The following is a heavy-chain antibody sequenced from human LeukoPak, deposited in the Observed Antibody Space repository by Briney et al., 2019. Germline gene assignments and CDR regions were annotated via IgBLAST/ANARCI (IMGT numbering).Heavy chain of an antibody. V-gene: IGHV3-11*04. J-gene: IGHJ5*02. Sequence: GGSLRLSCAASGFTFSDYYMSWIRQAPGKGLEWVSYISSSGSTIYYADSVKGRFIISRDNAKNSLYLQMNSLRAEDTAVYYCARDGGSYPYNWFDPWGQGTLVTVSS. CDR3: ARDGGSYPYNWFDP. CDR2: ISSSGSTI. D-gene: IGHD1-26*01. CDR1: GFTFSDYY.